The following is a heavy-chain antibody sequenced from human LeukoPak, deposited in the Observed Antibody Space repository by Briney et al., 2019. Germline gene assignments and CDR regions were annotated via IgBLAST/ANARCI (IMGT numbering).Heavy chain of an antibody. Sequence: SETLCLTCTVSGGSISSYYWGWIRQPPGKGLEWIGSIYLSGSTYYNTSLKSRVTTSVDTIKNQFPLKPSSLTAARTRVFYFAGGGDGDNLDYFFYWGERNLGSAS. D-gene: IGHD5-24*01. CDR2: IYLSGST. J-gene: IGHJ4*02. CDR3: AGGGDGDNLDYFFY. V-gene: IGHV4-38-2*02. CDR1: GGSISSYY.